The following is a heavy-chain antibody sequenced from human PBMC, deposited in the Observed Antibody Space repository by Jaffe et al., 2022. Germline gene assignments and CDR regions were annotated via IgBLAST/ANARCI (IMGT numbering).Heavy chain of an antibody. Sequence: QVQLVQSGAEVKKPGASVKVSCKASGYSFISYYMYWVRQAPGQGLEWMGKINPRGGSTSYAQKFQGRVTMTRDTSTSTVYMELSSLRSEDTAVYYCARAGDSSSLLYWGQGTLVTVSS. CDR3: ARAGDSSSLLY. CDR2: INPRGGST. V-gene: IGHV1-46*01. J-gene: IGHJ4*02. D-gene: IGHD6-13*01. CDR1: GYSFISYY.